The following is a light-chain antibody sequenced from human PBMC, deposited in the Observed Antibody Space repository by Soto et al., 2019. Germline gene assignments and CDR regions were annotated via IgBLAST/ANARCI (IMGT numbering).Light chain of an antibody. Sequence: EIVMTQSPATLSGSPGERATLSCRASQSVSSNLAWYQQNPGQAPRLLIYGASARATGIPARFSGSGPGTEFTLTISSLQSEDFAVYFCHQYNTWPQTFGQGTKVDIK. CDR1: QSVSSN. CDR3: HQYNTWPQT. CDR2: GAS. V-gene: IGKV3-15*01. J-gene: IGKJ2*01.